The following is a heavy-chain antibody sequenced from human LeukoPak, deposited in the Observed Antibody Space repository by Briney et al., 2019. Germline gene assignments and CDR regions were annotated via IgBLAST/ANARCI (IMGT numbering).Heavy chain of an antibody. CDR3: AREDYYDSGGYYFDL. D-gene: IGHD3-22*01. Sequence: SETLSLTCTVSGGSINSYYWRWIRQPPGKGLDGSGDIYYRGGTNYNPSLTSRATISVDTSKKRFSLKLSSVTAADTAVYYCAREDYYDSGGYYFDLWGRGTLVTVSS. CDR1: GGSINSYY. CDR2: IYYRGGT. V-gene: IGHV4-59*01. J-gene: IGHJ2*01.